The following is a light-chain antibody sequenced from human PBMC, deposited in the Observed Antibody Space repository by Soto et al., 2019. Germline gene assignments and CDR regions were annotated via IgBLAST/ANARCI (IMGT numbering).Light chain of an antibody. CDR2: GAS. V-gene: IGKV3-11*01. Sequence: EIVIPQAPPTLSLSPGDRAALSSKASQSVHNFLAWYQQKPGQAPRLLIYGASTRAAGIPARFSGSGSGTDFTLTISSLEPEDFAVYYCQQRSNWPPITFGQGTRLEI. J-gene: IGKJ5*01. CDR3: QQRSNWPPIT. CDR1: QSVHNF.